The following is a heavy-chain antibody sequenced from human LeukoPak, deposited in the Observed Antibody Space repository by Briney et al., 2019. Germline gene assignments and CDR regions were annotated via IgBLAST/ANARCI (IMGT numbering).Heavy chain of an antibody. CDR3: ARLPSSGGSCYSCIDY. CDR1: GGSISSSSYY. V-gene: IGHV4-39*01. CDR2: IYYSGST. Sequence: ETLSLTCTVSGGSISSSSYYWGWIRQPPGKGLEWIGSIYYSGSTYYNPSLKSRVTISVDTSKNQFSLKLSSVTAADTAVYYCARLPSSGGSCYSCIDYWGQGTLVTVSS. J-gene: IGHJ4*02. D-gene: IGHD2-15*01.